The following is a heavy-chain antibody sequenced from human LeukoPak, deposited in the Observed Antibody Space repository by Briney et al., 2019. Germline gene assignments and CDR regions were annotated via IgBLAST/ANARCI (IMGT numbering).Heavy chain of an antibody. CDR3: TREDGYYDSSGYYYSGSYFDY. J-gene: IGHJ4*02. CDR2: IRSKAYGGTT. D-gene: IGHD3-22*01. V-gene: IGHV3-49*04. CDR1: GFTFGDYA. Sequence: GGSLRLSCTASGFTFGDYAMSWVRQAPGKGLEWVGFIRSKAYGGTTEYAASVKGRFTISRDDSKSIAYLQMNSLKTEDTAVYYCTREDGYYDSSGYYYSGSYFDYWGQGTLVTVSS.